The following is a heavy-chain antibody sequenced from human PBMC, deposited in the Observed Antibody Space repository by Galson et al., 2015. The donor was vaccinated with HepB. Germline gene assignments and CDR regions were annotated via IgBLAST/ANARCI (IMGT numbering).Heavy chain of an antibody. V-gene: IGHV3-7*03. D-gene: IGHD3-22*01. J-gene: IGHJ3*02. CDR3: ARGMGGMDDSGAYRAFDI. CDR2: IKQDGSER. CDR1: GFTFSSYW. Sequence: SLRLSCAASGFTFSSYWMNWVRQAPGGGLEWVANIKQDGSERYYVDSVKGRFTLSRDNAKNSLYLQMNSLRAEDTAVYYCARGMGGMDDSGAYRAFDIWGQGTMVTVSS.